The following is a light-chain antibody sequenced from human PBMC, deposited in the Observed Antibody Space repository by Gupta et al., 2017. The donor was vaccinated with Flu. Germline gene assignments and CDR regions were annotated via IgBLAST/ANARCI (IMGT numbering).Light chain of an antibody. CDR2: EVT. CDR3: SSYAGTNILL. V-gene: IGLV2-8*01. CDR1: SSDVGGYNY. Sequence: VTISCTGTSSDVGGYNYVSCNQQYPDNPPNLIIYEVTRRPAGVPARFSVSKSGNSASLTVSGLQEEDEADYYCSSYAGTNILLFGGGTKLTVL. J-gene: IGLJ3*02.